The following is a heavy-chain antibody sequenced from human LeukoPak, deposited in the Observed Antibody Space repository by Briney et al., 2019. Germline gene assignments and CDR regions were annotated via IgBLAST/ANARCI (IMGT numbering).Heavy chain of an antibody. CDR3: ARGGGENWFDP. V-gene: IGHV3-48*01. CDR2: ISSSSSTI. CDR1: GFTFSNYS. Sequence: PGGSLRLYCAASGFTFSNYSMNWVRQAPGKGLEWVSYISSSSSTIYYADSVKGRFTISRDNAKNSLYLQMNSLRAEDTAVYYCARGGGENWFDPWGQGTLVTVSS. D-gene: IGHD3-16*01. J-gene: IGHJ5*02.